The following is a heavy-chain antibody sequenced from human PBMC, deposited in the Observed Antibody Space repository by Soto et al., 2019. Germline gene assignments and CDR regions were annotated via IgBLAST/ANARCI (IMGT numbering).Heavy chain of an antibody. CDR2: INHSGSA. CDR1: GESFSGHI. J-gene: IGHJ4*02. Sequence: SETLSLTCAVYGESFSGHIWTWIRQTPGKGLQWIGQINHSGSASYNPSNKSRVTISVHTSNSQFSLELSSVTAADTSVYYCARGLITGSHYSGGWYYFDSWGQGTLVTVS. D-gene: IGHD6-19*01. V-gene: IGHV4-34*01. CDR3: ARGLITGSHYSGGWYYFDS.